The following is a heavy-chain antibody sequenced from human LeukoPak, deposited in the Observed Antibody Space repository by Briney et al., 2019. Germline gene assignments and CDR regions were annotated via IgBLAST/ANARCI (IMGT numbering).Heavy chain of an antibody. D-gene: IGHD5-12*01. CDR2: IYYSGST. CDR3: ARVAVYSGYDFDY. V-gene: IGHV4-59*01. Sequence: SETLSLTCTVSGGSISSYYWSWIRQPPGKGLEWIGYIYYSGSTNYSPSLKSRVTISVDTSKNQFSLKLSSVTAADTAVYYCARVAVYSGYDFDYWGQGTLVTVSS. CDR1: GGSISSYY. J-gene: IGHJ4*02.